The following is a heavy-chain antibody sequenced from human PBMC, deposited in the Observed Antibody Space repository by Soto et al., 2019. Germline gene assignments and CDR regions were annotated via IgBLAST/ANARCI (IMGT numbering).Heavy chain of an antibody. V-gene: IGHV5-51*01. CDR3: ASGRIYDSSGYRDY. J-gene: IGHJ4*02. Sequence: GGSLRLSCKGSGYSFTSYWIGWVRQMPGKGLEWMGIIYPGDSDTRYSPSFQGQVTNSADKSISTAYLRWSSLKASDTYMYYCASGRIYDSSGYRDYWGQGTLVTVSS. CDR2: IYPGDSDT. D-gene: IGHD3-22*01. CDR1: GYSFTSYW.